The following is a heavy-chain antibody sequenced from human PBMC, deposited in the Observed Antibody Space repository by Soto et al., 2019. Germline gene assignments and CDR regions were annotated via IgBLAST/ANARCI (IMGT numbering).Heavy chain of an antibody. D-gene: IGHD1-7*01. Sequence: PSETLSLTCTVSGGSVSSGSYYWSWIRQPPGKGLEWIGYIYYSGSTNYNPSLKSRVTISVDTSKNQFSLKLSSVTAADTAVYCCARGAKNWNLIPNQNWFDPWGQGTLVTVSS. CDR1: GGSVSSGSYY. J-gene: IGHJ5*02. CDR2: IYYSGST. CDR3: ARGAKNWNLIPNQNWFDP. V-gene: IGHV4-61*01.